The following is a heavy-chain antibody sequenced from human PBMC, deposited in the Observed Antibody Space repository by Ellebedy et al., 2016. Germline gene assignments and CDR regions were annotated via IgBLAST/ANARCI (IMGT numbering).Heavy chain of an antibody. V-gene: IGHV5-10-1*01. J-gene: IGHJ4*02. CDR3: ASHRGERWQLGASDF. Sequence: GESLKISCQTSGYSFIHYWISWVRQVPGKGLEWMGRIDPGDSYINYNPSFHGHVTISSDRSLTTVSLQWSSLWASDTAIYYCASHRGERWQLGASDFWGQGTRVTVSS. CDR1: GYSFIHYW. D-gene: IGHD4-23*01. CDR2: IDPGDSYI.